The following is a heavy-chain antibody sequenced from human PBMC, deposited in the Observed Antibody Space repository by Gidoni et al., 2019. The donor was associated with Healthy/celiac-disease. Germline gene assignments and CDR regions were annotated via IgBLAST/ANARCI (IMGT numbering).Heavy chain of an antibody. CDR1: GFTFSSYA. CDR2: ISYYGSNK. J-gene: IGHJ6*02. V-gene: IGHV3-30*14. Sequence: QVQLVESGGGVVQPGRYLTLTRAASGFTFSSYAMHWVRQAPGKGMGWVAVISYYGSNKYYADSVKGRFTISRDNSKNTLYLQMNSLRAEDTAVYYCARDLEVADYYYGMDVWGQGTTVTVSS. D-gene: IGHD3-3*01. CDR3: ARDLEVADYYYGMDV.